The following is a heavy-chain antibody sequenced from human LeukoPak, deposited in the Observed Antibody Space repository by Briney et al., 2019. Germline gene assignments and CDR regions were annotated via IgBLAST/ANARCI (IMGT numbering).Heavy chain of an antibody. J-gene: IGHJ6*02. V-gene: IGHV4-34*01. CDR1: GGSFSGYY. Sequence: SETLSLTCAVYGGSFSGYYWSWIRQTPGKGLEWIGYIYYSGSTYYNPSLKSRVIISVDTSKNQFSLKLSSVTAADTAVYYCARVGPDSSGYLLDYYYGMDVWGQGTTVTVSS. CDR3: ARVGPDSSGYLLDYYYGMDV. D-gene: IGHD3-22*01. CDR2: IYYSGST.